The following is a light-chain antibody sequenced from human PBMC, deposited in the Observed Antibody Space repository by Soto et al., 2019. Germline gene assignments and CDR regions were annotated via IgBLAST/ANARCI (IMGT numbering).Light chain of an antibody. CDR2: EVT. V-gene: IGLV2-14*01. CDR1: SSDVGGYEY. CDR3: SSYTSSTTVV. J-gene: IGLJ3*02. Sequence: QSALTQPDSVSGAPGQSITISCTGTSSDVGGYEYVSWYQQHPDKAPKLMIYEVTTRPSGVSNRFSGSRSGNTASLTISGLQPEDEADYYCSSYTSSTTVVFGGGTKLTVL.